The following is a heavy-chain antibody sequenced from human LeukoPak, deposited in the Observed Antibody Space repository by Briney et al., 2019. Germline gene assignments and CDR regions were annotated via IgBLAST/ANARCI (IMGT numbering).Heavy chain of an antibody. D-gene: IGHD1-26*01. V-gene: IGHV3-74*01. J-gene: IGHJ4*02. CDR3: ARVGAMARGAFDY. CDR2: INSDGSST. Sequence: PGGSLRLSCAASGFTFSSSWMHWVRQAPGKGLVWVSRINSDGSSTSYADSVKGRFTISRDNAKNTLYLQMNSLRAEDTAVYYCARVGAMARGAFDYWGQGTLVTVSS. CDR1: GFTFSSSW.